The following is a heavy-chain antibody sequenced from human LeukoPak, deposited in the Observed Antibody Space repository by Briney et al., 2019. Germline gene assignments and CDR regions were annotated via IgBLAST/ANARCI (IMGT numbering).Heavy chain of an antibody. D-gene: IGHD5-24*01. CDR3: ARAPAGRDGYNFNY. V-gene: IGHV1-46*01. CDR1: GYTFTSYY. Sequence: ASVKVSCKASGYTFTSYYMHWVRQAPGQGLEWMGIINPSGGSTSYAQKFQGRVTITADESTSTAYMELSSLRSEDTAVYYCARAPAGRDGYNFNYWGQGTLVTVSS. J-gene: IGHJ4*02. CDR2: INPSGGST.